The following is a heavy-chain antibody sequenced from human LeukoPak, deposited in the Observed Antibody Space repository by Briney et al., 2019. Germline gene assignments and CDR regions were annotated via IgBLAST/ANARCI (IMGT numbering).Heavy chain of an antibody. V-gene: IGHV4-38-2*02. CDR2: IYHRGRS. D-gene: IGHD4-23*01. CDR1: GYSIRSDYY. J-gene: IGHJ3*02. Sequence: SETLSLTCTVSGYSIRSDYYWGWIRQPPGKGLEWFGSIYHRGRSYYNPSLERRVTISVDTSKIQFSLNLNSVTAADTAVYYCAVSTVGAPVPQPFDIWGQGTLVTVSS. CDR3: AVSTVGAPVPQPFDI.